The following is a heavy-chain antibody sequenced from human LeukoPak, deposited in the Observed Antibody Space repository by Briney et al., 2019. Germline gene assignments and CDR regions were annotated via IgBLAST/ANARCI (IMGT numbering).Heavy chain of an antibody. D-gene: IGHD2/OR15-2a*01. J-gene: IGHJ6*03. CDR2: IRYDGSNK. CDR3: GLSAYMDV. CDR1: GFTFSDYG. Sequence: PGGSLRLSCAASGFTFSDYGMHWVRQAPGKGLEWVAFIRYDGSNKYYADSVKGRFTISRDNTKNTLYLQMNSLRAEDTAVYYCGLSAYMDVWGKGTTVTVSS. V-gene: IGHV3-30*02.